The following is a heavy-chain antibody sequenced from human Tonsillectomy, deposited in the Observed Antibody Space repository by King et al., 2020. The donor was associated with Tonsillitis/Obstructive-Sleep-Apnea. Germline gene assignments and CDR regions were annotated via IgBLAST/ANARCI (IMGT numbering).Heavy chain of an antibody. D-gene: IGHD1-14*01. CDR3: TGRNQFDY. CDR2: IKSKTDGGTT. V-gene: IGHV3-15*01. Sequence: VQLVESGGGLLKPGGSLRLSCVVSGFTFSNAWMSWVRQAPGKGLGWVGRIKSKTDGGTTDYAAPVKGRFTISRDDSKNTLYLQMNSLKTEDTAMYYCTGRNQFDYWGQGTLVTVSS. CDR1: GFTFSNAW. J-gene: IGHJ4*02.